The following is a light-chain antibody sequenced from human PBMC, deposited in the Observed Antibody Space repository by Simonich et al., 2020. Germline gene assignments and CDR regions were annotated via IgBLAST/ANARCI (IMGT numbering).Light chain of an antibody. CDR1: QSVSSSS. CDR3: QQYGSSPLT. CDR2: GAS. J-gene: IGKJ4*01. Sequence: IVLTQSPGTLSLSPGERAPLSCRASQSVSSSSLAWYQQKPGQAPRLLIYGASSRSTGNPDRFSGSGSGTDFTLTISRLEPEDFAVYYGQQYGSSPLTFGGGTKVEIK. V-gene: IGKV3-20*01.